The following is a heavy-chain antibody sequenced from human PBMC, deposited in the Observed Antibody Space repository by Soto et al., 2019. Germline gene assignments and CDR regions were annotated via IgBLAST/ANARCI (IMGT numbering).Heavy chain of an antibody. CDR1: GFTFSSFA. Sequence: GESLRLSYAASGFTFSSFAMSWVRQAPGKGLDWVSAISGSGGSTYSADSVKGRFTISRDNSKNTLYLQMSSLRAEDTAVYYCARGFSAGKGSPPDFCGQGSLVTVSS. D-gene: IGHD6-13*01. V-gene: IGHV3-23*01. CDR2: ISGSGGST. CDR3: ARGFSAGKGSPPDF. J-gene: IGHJ4*02.